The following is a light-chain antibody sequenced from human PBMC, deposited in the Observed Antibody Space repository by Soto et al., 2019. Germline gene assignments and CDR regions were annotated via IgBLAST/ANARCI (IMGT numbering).Light chain of an antibody. CDR1: SSDVGGYDF. Sequence: QSALTQPPSASGSPGQSVTISCTGTSSDVGGYDFVSWYQQHPGKAPKILIYDNNKRPSGIPDRFSGSKSGTSGTLDITGLQTGDEADYYCATWDYSLTGEVFGGGTKLTVL. J-gene: IGLJ2*01. CDR2: DNN. CDR3: ATWDYSLTGEV. V-gene: IGLV2-8*01.